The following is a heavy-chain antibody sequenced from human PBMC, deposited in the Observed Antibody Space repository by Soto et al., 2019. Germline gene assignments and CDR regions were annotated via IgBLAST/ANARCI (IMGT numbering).Heavy chain of an antibody. CDR2: IKQDGSEK. J-gene: IGHJ6*02. D-gene: IGHD3-3*01. CDR3: ARDLHYDFWSGLSPRSYGMDV. V-gene: IGHV3-7*01. Sequence: GGSLRLSCAASGFTFSSYWMSWVRQAPGKGLEWVANIKQDGSEKYYVDSVKGRFTISRDNAKNSLYLQMNSLRAEDTAVYYCARDLHYDFWSGLSPRSYGMDVWGQGTTVTVSS. CDR1: GFTFSSYW.